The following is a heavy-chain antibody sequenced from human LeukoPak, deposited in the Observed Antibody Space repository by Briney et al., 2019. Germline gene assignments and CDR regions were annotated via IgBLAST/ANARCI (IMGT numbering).Heavy chain of an antibody. CDR3: ARGGSSCFDS. CDR2: ISSSSGTI. Sequence: PGGSLRLSCAASGSTFSSYDMNWVRQAPGKGLEWVSYISSSSGTIYYADSVKGRFTTSRDNAKNSLYLQMNNLRDEDTAVYYCARGGSSCFDSWGQGTLVTVSS. V-gene: IGHV3-48*02. D-gene: IGHD6-13*01. CDR1: GSTFSSYD. J-gene: IGHJ4*02.